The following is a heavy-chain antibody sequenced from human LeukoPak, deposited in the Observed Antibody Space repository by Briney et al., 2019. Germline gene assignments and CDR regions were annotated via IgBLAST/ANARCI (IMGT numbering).Heavy chain of an antibody. Sequence: QAGGSLRLSCAASGFTFSSYAMSWVRQAPGKGLEWVSAISGSGGSTYYADSVKGRFTISRDNSQNTLYLQMNSLRAEDTAVYYCAKSPLEYCSSGGSCFLYFDYWGQGTLVTVSS. J-gene: IGHJ4*02. CDR1: GFTFSSYA. V-gene: IGHV3-23*01. D-gene: IGHD2-15*01. CDR2: ISGSGGST. CDR3: AKSPLEYCSSGGSCFLYFDY.